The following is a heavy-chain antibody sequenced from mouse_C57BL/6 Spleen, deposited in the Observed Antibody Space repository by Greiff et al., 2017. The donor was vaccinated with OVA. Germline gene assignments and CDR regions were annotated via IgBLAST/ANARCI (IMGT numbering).Heavy chain of an antibody. Sequence: EVLLVESEGGLVQPGSSMKLSCTASGFTFSDYYMAWVRQVPEKGLEWVANINYDGSSTYYLDSLKSRFIISRDTAKNILYLQMSRLKSEDTATYYCARDLRDYAMDYWGQGTSVTVSS. V-gene: IGHV5-16*01. D-gene: IGHD3-2*02. CDR1: GFTFSDYY. CDR3: ARDLRDYAMDY. J-gene: IGHJ4*01. CDR2: INYDGSST.